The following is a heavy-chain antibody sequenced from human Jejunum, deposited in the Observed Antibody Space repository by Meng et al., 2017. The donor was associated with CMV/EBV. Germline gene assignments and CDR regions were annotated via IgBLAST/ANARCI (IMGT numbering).Heavy chain of an antibody. V-gene: IGHV3-21*01. CDR3: ARDNLRSSSWQGDYGMDV. Sequence: FSSYGMNWVRQAPGKGLAWVASFSGTTTYRYYADSVKGRFTISRDNAKNSLYLEMNGLRAEDTALYYCARDNLRSSSWQGDYGMDVWGQGTTVTVSS. D-gene: IGHD6-13*01. J-gene: IGHJ6*02. CDR2: FSGTTTYR. CDR1: FSSYG.